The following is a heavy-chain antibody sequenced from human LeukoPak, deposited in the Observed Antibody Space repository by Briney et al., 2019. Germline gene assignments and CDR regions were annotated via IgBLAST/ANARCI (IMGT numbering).Heavy chain of an antibody. Sequence: GGSLRLSCAASGFTFSSYGMHWVRQAPGKGLEWVANIRHDGSDKYYVDSVKGRFTISRDNSKNSLYLQMNSLRAQDTAVYYCFRDNSLGYWGQGTLVTVSS. D-gene: IGHD2/OR15-2a*01. CDR3: FRDNSLGY. CDR2: IRHDGSDK. V-gene: IGHV3-33*01. CDR1: GFTFSSYG. J-gene: IGHJ4*02.